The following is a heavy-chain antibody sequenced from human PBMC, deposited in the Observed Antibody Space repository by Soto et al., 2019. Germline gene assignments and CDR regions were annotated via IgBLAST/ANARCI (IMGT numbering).Heavy chain of an antibody. CDR2: INGGNGHT. CDR1: GYLFTTYA. J-gene: IGHJ5*02. CDR3: APGLTIFGWFDP. Sequence: QVQLVQSGAEVKKPGASVKVTCKASGYLFTTYAVHWVRQAPGQGIEWMGWINGGNGHTKYSQKFQGRVTFTRDTSATTAYMELGSLRSEDTAIYYCAPGLTIFGWFDPWGQGTLVTVSS. D-gene: IGHD3-3*01. V-gene: IGHV1-3*01.